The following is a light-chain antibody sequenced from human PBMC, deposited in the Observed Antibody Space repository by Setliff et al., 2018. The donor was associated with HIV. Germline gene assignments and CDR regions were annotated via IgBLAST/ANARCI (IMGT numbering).Light chain of an antibody. J-gene: IGLJ1*01. V-gene: IGLV5-45*01. Sequence: QPVLTQPASLSASPGASVSLTCTLRSGINVGTYKIYWYQQKPGSPPQYLLRYKSDSDKHQGSGVPSRFSGSKDASANAGILFISGLQSEDEADYYCMIWHSSAYVFGTGTKV. CDR2: YKSDSDK. CDR3: MIWHSSAYV. CDR1: SGINVGTYK.